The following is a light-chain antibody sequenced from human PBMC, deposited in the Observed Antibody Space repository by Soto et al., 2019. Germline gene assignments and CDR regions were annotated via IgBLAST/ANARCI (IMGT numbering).Light chain of an antibody. CDR2: GAS. CDR3: QQYYSWLQIT. J-gene: IGKJ5*01. V-gene: IGKV3-15*01. Sequence: EIVMTQSPATLSVSPGERATLSCRASQSISSIVGWYQQRPGQAPRLLMYGASTRATGIPARFSGSGSGTEFTLTISSLESEDSAVYYCQQYYSWLQITFGQGTRLEIK. CDR1: QSISSI.